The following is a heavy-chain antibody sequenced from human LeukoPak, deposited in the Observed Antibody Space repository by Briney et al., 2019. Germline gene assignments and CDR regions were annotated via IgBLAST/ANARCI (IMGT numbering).Heavy chain of an antibody. J-gene: IGHJ5*02. CDR3: AGLRFLEWFAFRYVGWFDP. Sequence: SETLSLTCAVYGGSFSGYYWSWIRQPPGKGLEWIGEINHSGSTNYNPSLKSRVTISVDTSKNQCSLKLSSVTAADTAVYYCAGLRFLEWFAFRYVGWFDPWGQGTLVTVSS. CDR2: INHSGST. V-gene: IGHV4-34*01. D-gene: IGHD3-3*01. CDR1: GGSFSGYY.